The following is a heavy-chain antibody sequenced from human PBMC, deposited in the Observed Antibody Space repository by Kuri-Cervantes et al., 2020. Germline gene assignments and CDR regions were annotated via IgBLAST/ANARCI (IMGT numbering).Heavy chain of an antibody. CDR2: TGTTESSK. CDR1: GFTFSDYY. J-gene: IGHJ6*02. CDR3: ARDGRGWYYYDSSGYYPTVLSSY. Sequence: GGSLRLSCAASGFTFSDYYMSWIRQAPGKGLEWVSHTGTTESSKYYADSVKGRFTISRDNGKNSLYLQMNSLRDEDTALYYCARDGRGWYYYDSSGYYPTVLSSYWGQGTTVTVSS. D-gene: IGHD3-22*01. V-gene: IGHV3-11*04.